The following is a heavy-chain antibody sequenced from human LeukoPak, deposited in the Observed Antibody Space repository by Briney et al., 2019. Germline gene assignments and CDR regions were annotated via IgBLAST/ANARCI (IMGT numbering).Heavy chain of an antibody. Sequence: GRSPRLSCAASGFTISSYAMHWVRQAPGKGLEWVAVISYDGSNKYYADSVKGRFTISRDNSKNTLYLQMNSLRAEDTAVYYCARGTIAAAGTLDYWGQGTLVTVSS. D-gene: IGHD6-13*01. CDR1: GFTISSYA. V-gene: IGHV3-30*04. J-gene: IGHJ4*02. CDR3: ARGTIAAAGTLDY. CDR2: ISYDGSNK.